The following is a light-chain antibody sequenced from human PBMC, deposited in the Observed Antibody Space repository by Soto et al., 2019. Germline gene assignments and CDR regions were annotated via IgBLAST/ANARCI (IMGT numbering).Light chain of an antibody. CDR3: QQYDGYPWT. CDR1: QSISTW. CDR2: DAS. Sequence: DIQMTQSPSTLSASVGDRVTITCRASQSISTWLAWYQQKPGKAPNLLIYDASSLESGTPSRFSGRGSGTEFTLTISSLQPDDFATYYCQQYDGYPWTFGQGTKVEIK. J-gene: IGKJ1*01. V-gene: IGKV1-5*01.